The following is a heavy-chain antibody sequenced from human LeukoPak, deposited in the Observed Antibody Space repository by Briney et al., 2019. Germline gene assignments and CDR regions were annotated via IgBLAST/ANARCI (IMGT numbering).Heavy chain of an antibody. D-gene: IGHD3/OR15-3a*01. V-gene: IGHV3-21*01. CDR1: GFTFSSYS. CDR3: ARDRSTDFWTGYYTNYFDY. Sequence: GGSLRLSCAASGFTFSSYSMNWVRQAPGKGLEWVSSISSSSSYIYYADSVKGRFTISRDNAKNSLYLQMNSQRAEDTAVYYCARDRSTDFWTGYYTNYFDYWGQGTLVTVSS. J-gene: IGHJ4*02. CDR2: ISSSSSYI.